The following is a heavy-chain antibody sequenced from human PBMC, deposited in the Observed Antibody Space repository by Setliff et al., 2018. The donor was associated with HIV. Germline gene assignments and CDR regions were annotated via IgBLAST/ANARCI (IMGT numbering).Heavy chain of an antibody. CDR3: AKVKVPTTDLYFLDY. V-gene: IGHV3-30*02. CDR2: ARYDESNK. CDR1: GFIFSSYA. Sequence: GGSLRLSCAASGFIFSSYAMHWVRQAPGKGLEWVACARYDESNKYYAESVKDRFTISRDNSKNMVYLQMNSLRAEDTALYYCAKVKVPTTDLYFLDYWGQGTPVTVSS. J-gene: IGHJ4*02. D-gene: IGHD1-1*01.